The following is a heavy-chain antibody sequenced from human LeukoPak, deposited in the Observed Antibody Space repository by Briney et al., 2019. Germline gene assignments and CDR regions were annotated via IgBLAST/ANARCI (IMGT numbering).Heavy chain of an antibody. CDR3: ARDISSIASHYYGMDV. J-gene: IGHJ6*02. CDR2: IYSGGST. CDR1: GFTVSSNY. V-gene: IGHV3-66*01. D-gene: IGHD6-6*01. Sequence: AGGSLRLSCAASGFTVSSNYMSWVRQAPGKGLEWVSVIYSGGSTYYADSVKGRFTISRDNSKNTLYLQMNSLRAEDTAVYYCARDISSIASHYYGMDVWGQGTTVTVSS.